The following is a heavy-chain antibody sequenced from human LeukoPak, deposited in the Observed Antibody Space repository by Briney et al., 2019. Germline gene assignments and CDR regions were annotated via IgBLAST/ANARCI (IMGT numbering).Heavy chain of an antibody. D-gene: IGHD1-26*01. CDR1: GFTFSSYS. CDR2: ISSSSSTI. Sequence: GGSLRLSCAASGFTFSSYSMNWVRQAPGKGLEWVSYISSSSSTIYYADSVKGRFTISRDNSKNTLFLQMNSLRAEDTAVYYCTRDFPEDYYGDFDYGGQGTLVTVSS. V-gene: IGHV3-48*01. J-gene: IGHJ4*02. CDR3: TRDFPEDYYGDFDY.